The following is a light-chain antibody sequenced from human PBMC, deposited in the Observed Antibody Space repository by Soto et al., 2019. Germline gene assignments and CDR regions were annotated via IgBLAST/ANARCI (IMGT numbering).Light chain of an antibody. J-gene: IGKJ1*01. CDR2: DAS. Sequence: DIQMTQSPSTLSASVGDRVTITCRASQSISKWLVWYQQKPGKSPKLLIFDASVLKSGVPSRFSGSGFGTQFTLSISSPQPDDFATYYCQPYNDYSSWAFSQGTRVEVK. CDR1: QSISKW. CDR3: QPYNDYSSWA. V-gene: IGKV1-5*01.